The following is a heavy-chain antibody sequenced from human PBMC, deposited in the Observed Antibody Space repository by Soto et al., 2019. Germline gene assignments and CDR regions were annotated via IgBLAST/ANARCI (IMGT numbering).Heavy chain of an antibody. CDR2: VNRGGRT. CDR1: VGAFSDYT. CDR3: ARLKEGNVWGHYRYLER. Sequence: SETLSLTCGLSVGAFSDYTWSCVRQAPGGGLHWIGEVNRGGRTKYSPSLERRLTISVDPSRNQVSLELRAVTAADTAIYYCARLKEGNVWGHYRYLERWGQGTLVNLSS. J-gene: IGHJ4*02. V-gene: IGHV4-34*01. D-gene: IGHD3-16*02.